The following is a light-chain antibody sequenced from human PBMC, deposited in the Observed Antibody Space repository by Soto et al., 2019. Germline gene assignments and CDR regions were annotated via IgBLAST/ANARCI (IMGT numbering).Light chain of an antibody. Sequence: QSVLTQPASVSGSPGQSITISCTGTTSDVGAYNYVSWYQQQPGQAPKMILYDVSSRPSGVSNRFSGFKSGNTASLTISGLQAEDDADYYCSSYTSITMEVFGTGTKVTVL. J-gene: IGLJ1*01. V-gene: IGLV2-14*01. CDR2: DVS. CDR3: SSYTSITMEV. CDR1: TSDVGAYNY.